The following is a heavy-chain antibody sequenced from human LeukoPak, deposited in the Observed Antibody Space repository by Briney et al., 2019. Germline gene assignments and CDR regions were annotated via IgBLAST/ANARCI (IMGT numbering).Heavy chain of an antibody. V-gene: IGHV3-21*01. D-gene: IGHD3-3*01. Sequence: PGGSLRLSCAASGFTFSSYSMNWVRQAPGKGLEWVSSISSSSSYIYYADSVKGRFTISRDNAKNSLCLQMNSLRAEDTAVYYCARVATFGVVIGFDYWGQGTLVTVSS. J-gene: IGHJ4*02. CDR1: GFTFSSYS. CDR3: ARVATFGVVIGFDY. CDR2: ISSSSSYI.